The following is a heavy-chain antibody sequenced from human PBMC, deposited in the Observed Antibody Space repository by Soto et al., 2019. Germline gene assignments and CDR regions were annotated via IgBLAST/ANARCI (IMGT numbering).Heavy chain of an antibody. CDR3: ARIRGVYGDFDY. CDR2: IFSNDEK. V-gene: IGHV2-26*01. D-gene: IGHD4-17*01. Sequence: QVTLKESGPVLVKPTETLTLTCTVSGFSLSNARMGVSWIRQPPGKALEWLAHIFSNDEKSYSTSLKSRLTISKDTSKSQVVLTMTNMDPVDTATYYCARIRGVYGDFDYWGQGTLVTVSS. J-gene: IGHJ4*02. CDR1: GFSLSNARMG.